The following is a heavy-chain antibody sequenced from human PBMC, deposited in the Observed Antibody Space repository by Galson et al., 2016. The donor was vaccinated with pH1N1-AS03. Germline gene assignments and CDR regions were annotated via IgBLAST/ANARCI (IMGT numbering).Heavy chain of an antibody. CDR2: INYSGST. J-gene: IGHJ5*02. Sequence: SETLSLTCTVSGGSISSHYWNWIRQPPGKGLEWIGYINYSGSTNYNPSLKSRVTISVDTSKNQFSLKLSYVTAADTAVYYCARHDYGDYVGWFDPCGQGTLVTVPS. D-gene: IGHD4-17*01. V-gene: IGHV4-59*11. CDR3: ARHDYGDYVGWFDP. CDR1: GGSISSHY.